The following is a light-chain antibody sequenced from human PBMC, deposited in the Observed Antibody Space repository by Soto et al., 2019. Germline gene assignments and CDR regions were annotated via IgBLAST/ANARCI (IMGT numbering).Light chain of an antibody. J-gene: IGKJ1*01. CDR1: QSVSSSY. V-gene: IGKV3-20*01. Sequence: EIVLTQSPGTLSLSPRERATLSCRASQSVSSSYLAWYQQKPGQAPRPLIYGASSRAIGIPDRFIRSGSGKDLHLTISRLEPEDFAVYYCQQYGSSPWTFGQGTKVEIK. CDR3: QQYGSSPWT. CDR2: GAS.